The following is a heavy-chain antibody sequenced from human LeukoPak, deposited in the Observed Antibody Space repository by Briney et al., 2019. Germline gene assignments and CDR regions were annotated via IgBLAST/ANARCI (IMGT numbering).Heavy chain of an antibody. Sequence: GRSLRLSCAASGFTFSVYSMNWVRQAPGKGLEWVSSISSSNNYMYYADSLRGRFTISRDNAKNSLYLQMNSLRAEDTAVYYCASAGGSYPFDYWGQGTLVTVSS. D-gene: IGHD1-26*01. CDR3: ASAGGSYPFDY. CDR2: ISSSNNYM. CDR1: GFTFSVYS. J-gene: IGHJ4*02. V-gene: IGHV3-21*01.